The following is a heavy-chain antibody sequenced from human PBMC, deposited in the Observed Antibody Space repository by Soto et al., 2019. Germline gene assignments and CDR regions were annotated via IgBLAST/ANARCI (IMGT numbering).Heavy chain of an antibody. CDR3: ARALGGYCSSTSCYGGGWFDP. CDR1: GYTFTSYY. D-gene: IGHD2-2*01. Sequence: QVQLVQSGAEVKKPGASVKVSCKASGYTFTSYYMHWVRQAPGQGLEWMGIINPSGGSTSYAQKLQGRVTMTRDTSTSTVYMELSSLRSEDTAVYYCARALGGYCSSTSCYGGGWFDPWGQGTLVTVSS. CDR2: INPSGGST. V-gene: IGHV1-46*01. J-gene: IGHJ5*02.